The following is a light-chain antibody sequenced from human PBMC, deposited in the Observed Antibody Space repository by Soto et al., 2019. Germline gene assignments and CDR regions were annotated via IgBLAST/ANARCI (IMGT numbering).Light chain of an antibody. Sequence: EIVLPQSPATLSLSPGESATLSCRASQSVSSSLAWYQQKPGQAPRLLIYDASSRATGIPARFSGSGSGTDVSLTISSREPEEFAVYYCQQSRNWPPYTLGQGTKLEI. CDR2: DAS. CDR3: QQSRNWPPYT. CDR1: QSVSSS. J-gene: IGKJ2*01. V-gene: IGKV3-11*01.